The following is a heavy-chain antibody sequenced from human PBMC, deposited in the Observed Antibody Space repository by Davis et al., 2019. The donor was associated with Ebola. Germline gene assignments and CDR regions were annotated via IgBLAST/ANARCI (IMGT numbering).Heavy chain of an antibody. D-gene: IGHD3-22*01. V-gene: IGHV4-59*11. CDR1: GGSFSGHY. J-gene: IGHJ4*02. CDR2: IYYSGST. Sequence: PSETLSLTCAVYGGSFSGHYWSWIRQPPGKGLEWIGYIYYSGSTNYNPSLKSRVTISVDTSKNQFSLKLSSVTAADTAVYYCARSYYGSSGYYYSDYWGQGTLVTVSS. CDR3: ARSYYGSSGYYYSDY.